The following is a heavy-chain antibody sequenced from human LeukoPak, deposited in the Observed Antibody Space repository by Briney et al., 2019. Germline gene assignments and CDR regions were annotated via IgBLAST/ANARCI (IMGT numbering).Heavy chain of an antibody. V-gene: IGHV3-23*01. D-gene: IGHD6-6*01. CDR1: GFTFSSYA. Sequence: GGSLRLSCAASGFTFSSYAMSWVRQAPGKGLEWVSAMSGSVGSTYYADSGKGRFTISRDNSQNTLYLQMNSLRAEDTAVYYCAKTISVARYCFDYWGQGTLVTVSS. CDR2: MSGSVGST. J-gene: IGHJ4*02. CDR3: AKTISVARYCFDY.